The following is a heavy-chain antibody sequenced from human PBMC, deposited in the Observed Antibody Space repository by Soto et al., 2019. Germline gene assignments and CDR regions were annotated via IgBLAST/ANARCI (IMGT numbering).Heavy chain of an antibody. CDR1: GFTFSNAW. D-gene: IGHD5-12*01. Sequence: GGSLRLSCAASGFTFSNAWMSWVRQAPGKGLEWVGRIKSKTDGGTTDYAAPVKGRFTISRDDSKNMLYLQMNSLKTEDTAVYYCTTPARSGYDFDYWGQGTLVTVSS. CDR2: IKSKTDGGTT. V-gene: IGHV3-15*01. CDR3: TTPARSGYDFDY. J-gene: IGHJ4*02.